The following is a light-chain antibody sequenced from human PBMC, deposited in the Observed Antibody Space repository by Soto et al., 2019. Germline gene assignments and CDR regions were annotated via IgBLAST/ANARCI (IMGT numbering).Light chain of an antibody. CDR1: SSDFGGYNY. Sequence: QSALTQPASVSGSPGQSITISCTGTSSDFGGYNYVSWYQQHPGKAPKLMIYEVNNRPSGVSNRFSGSKSGNTASLTISGLQAEDEADYYCSSYSRSSSYVFGTGTKLTVL. J-gene: IGLJ1*01. CDR3: SSYSRSSSYV. CDR2: EVN. V-gene: IGLV2-14*01.